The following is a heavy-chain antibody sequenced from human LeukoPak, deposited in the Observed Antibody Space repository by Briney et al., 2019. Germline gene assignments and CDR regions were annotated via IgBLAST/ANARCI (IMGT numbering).Heavy chain of an antibody. CDR2: IYHSGST. J-gene: IGHJ6*02. V-gene: IGHV4-30-2*05. CDR1: GGSISSGGYS. CDR3: ASRGHYYYGMDV. Sequence: SQTLSLTCAVSGGSISSGGYSWSWIRQPPGKGLEWIGYIYHSGSTYYNPSLKSRVTISVDTSKNQFSLKLSSVTAADTAVYYCASRGHYYYGMDVWGQGTTVTVSS.